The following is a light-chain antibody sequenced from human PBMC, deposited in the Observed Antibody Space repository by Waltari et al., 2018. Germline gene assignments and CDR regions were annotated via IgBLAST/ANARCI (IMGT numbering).Light chain of an antibody. J-gene: IGKJ2*01. CDR1: QSITKGY. CDR3: QQYGSSVMYT. V-gene: IGKV3-20*01. CDR2: GAS. Sequence: VLTQSPGTLSLSPGERATLSCRASQSITKGYFAWYQQKPGQAPRLLIYGASSRAAGIPDRFSGSGSGTDFTLTISGLEPEDSAVYYCQQYGSSVMYTFGQGTKLEIK.